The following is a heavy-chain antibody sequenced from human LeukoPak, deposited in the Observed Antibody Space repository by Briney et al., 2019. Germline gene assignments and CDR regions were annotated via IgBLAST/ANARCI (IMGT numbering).Heavy chain of an antibody. J-gene: IGHJ4*02. Sequence: GGPLRLSCAASGFTFSSYSMNWVRQAPGKGLEWVSSISSSSSYIYYADSVKGRFTISRDNAKNSLYLQMNSLRAEDTAVYYCARDRSDYFDYWGQGTLVTVSS. CDR1: GFTFSSYS. V-gene: IGHV3-21*01. CDR2: ISSSSSYI. CDR3: ARDRSDYFDY.